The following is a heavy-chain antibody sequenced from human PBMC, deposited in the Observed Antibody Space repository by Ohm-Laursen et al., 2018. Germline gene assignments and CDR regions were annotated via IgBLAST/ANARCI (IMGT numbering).Heavy chain of an antibody. J-gene: IGHJ4*02. Sequence: PRLSCAASGFTFSNYWMHWVRQAPGKGLVWVLRVESDESGTTYADSVKGRFTISRDNAKNTLNLQMNSLRAEDTAVYYCARARSLNGDYVGIDYWGQGTLVTVSS. CDR3: ARARSLNGDYVGIDY. D-gene: IGHD4-17*01. CDR2: VESDESGT. V-gene: IGHV3-74*01. CDR1: GFTFSNYW.